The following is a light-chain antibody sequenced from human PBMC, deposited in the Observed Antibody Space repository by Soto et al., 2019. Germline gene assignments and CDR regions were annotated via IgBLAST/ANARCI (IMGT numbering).Light chain of an antibody. CDR2: RNN. J-gene: IGLJ2*01. V-gene: IGLV1-47*01. CDR3: AAWDDSLSGPV. CDR1: SSNIGSNY. Sequence: QSVLTQPPSASGTPGQRVTISCSGSSSNIGSNYEYWYQQIPGTAPKLLIYRNNQRPSGVPDRFSGSKSGTSASLAISGLRSEDEADYYCAAWDDSLSGPVFGGGTKLTVL.